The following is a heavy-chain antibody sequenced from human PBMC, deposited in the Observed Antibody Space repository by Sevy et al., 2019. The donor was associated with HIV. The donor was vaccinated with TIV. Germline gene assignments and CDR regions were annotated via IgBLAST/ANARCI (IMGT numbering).Heavy chain of an antibody. V-gene: IGHV4-30-4*01. CDR3: ARSRVWFEELS. Sequence: SETLSLTCTVSGESGNNAAYYWNWVRQSPGKGLEWVGYIYYSGKTYYNPSLNDRLDMSIDTSKNEFSLLMHSVTAADTAVYYCARSRVWFEELSWGQGILVTVSS. D-gene: IGHD3-10*01. J-gene: IGHJ4*02. CDR1: GESGNNAAYY. CDR2: IYYSGKT.